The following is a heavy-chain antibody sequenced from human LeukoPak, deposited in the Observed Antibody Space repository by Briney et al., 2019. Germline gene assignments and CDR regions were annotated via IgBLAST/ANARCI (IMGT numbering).Heavy chain of an antibody. CDR3: AGSMYKDYGDYADY. D-gene: IGHD4-17*01. CDR1: GFTFSDYY. V-gene: IGHV3-11*06. J-gene: IGHJ4*02. CDR2: ISSSSSYK. Sequence: GGSLRLSCAASGFTFSDYYMSWLRQAQGKGLEWGSYISSSSSYKNYEDSVKGRFTISRDNAKNSLYLKMNSLRAEDTAVYYCAGSMYKDYGDYADYWGQGTLVTVSS.